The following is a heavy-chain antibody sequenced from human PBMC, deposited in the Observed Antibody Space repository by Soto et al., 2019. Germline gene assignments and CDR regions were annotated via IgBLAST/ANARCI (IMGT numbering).Heavy chain of an antibody. D-gene: IGHD3-9*01. J-gene: IGHJ2*01. V-gene: IGHV3-30-3*01. CDR3: ARDQRYPNRYFDL. Sequence: PRWYLRLSCAASGSTFRSYGLHWVRQAPGKGLEWVAVISYDGSNKYYADSVKGRFTISRDNSKNTLYLQMNSLRAEETAVYYCARDQRYPNRYFDLWGRGTLLTVSS. CDR1: GSTFRSYG. CDR2: ISYDGSNK.